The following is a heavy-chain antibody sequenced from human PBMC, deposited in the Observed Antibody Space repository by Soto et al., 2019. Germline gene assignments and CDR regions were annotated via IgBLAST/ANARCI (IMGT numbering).Heavy chain of an antibody. CDR1: GGSISDYSSSHY. D-gene: IGHD1-26*01. V-gene: IGHV4-4*07. CDR3: AVETVGGSPGDC. Sequence: ASETLSLTCTVSGGSISDYSSSHYWSWIRQPAGKGLEWAGRVSTSGHPTYSPSLKSRVTMSLDTSKNQFSLTVNSVTAADTAMYYCAVETVGGSPGDCWGQGTLVTVSS. J-gene: IGHJ1*01. CDR2: VSTSGHP.